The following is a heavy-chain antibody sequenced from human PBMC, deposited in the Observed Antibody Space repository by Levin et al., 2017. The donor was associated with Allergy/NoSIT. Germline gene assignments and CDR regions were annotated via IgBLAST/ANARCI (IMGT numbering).Heavy chain of an antibody. J-gene: IGHJ4*02. V-gene: IGHV5-51*01. D-gene: IGHD6-13*01. CDR2: IYPGDSDT. CDR1: GYSFTTYW. Sequence: GGSLRLSCEGSGYSFTTYWIGWVRQMPGKGLEWMGIIYPGDSDTRYSPSFEGQVTISADKSITTAYLQWSSLKASDTAMYYCARHGYSSRWSHFDYWGQGTLVTVSS. CDR3: ARHGYSSRWSHFDY.